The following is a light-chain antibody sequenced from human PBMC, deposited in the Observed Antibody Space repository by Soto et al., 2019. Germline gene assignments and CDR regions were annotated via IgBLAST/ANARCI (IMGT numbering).Light chain of an antibody. CDR3: QQWFT. CDR2: GAS. Sequence: ESVLAQSPGTLSLSPGERAALSCRAGQSVSSSYSAWYQQKPGQAPRLLIYGASSRATDIPDRFSGSGSGTDFTLTISRLEPEDFAVYYCQQWFTFGPGTKVDI. CDR1: QSVSSSY. J-gene: IGKJ3*01. V-gene: IGKV3-20*01.